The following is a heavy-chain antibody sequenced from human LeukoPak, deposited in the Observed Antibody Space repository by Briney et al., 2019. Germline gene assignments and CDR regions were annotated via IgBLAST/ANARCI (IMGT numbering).Heavy chain of an antibody. CDR3: AKISGNCSGGSCYY. J-gene: IGHJ4*02. CDR2: ISGNGGST. D-gene: IGHD2-15*01. Sequence: GGSLRLSCAASGFTFSSYAMNWVRHAPGKGLEWVSAISGNGGSTYYADSVKGRFTISRDNSKNTLYLQMNSLRAEDTAVYYCAKISGNCSGGSCYYWGQGTLVTVSS. CDR1: GFTFSSYA. V-gene: IGHV3-23*01.